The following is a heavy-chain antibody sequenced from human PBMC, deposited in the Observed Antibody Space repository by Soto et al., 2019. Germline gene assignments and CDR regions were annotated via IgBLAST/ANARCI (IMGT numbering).Heavy chain of an antibody. V-gene: IGHV3-11*05. Sequence: QVQLVESGGGLVKPGGSLRLSCAVSGFTFSDYYMTWIRQAPGKGLEWVSYISSSTSHTNYADSVKGRFTISRDNAKNSLFLQMYSVRAEDTAVYYCARGRGAAAGYFDFWGQGTLVTVSS. CDR2: ISSSTSHT. CDR1: GFTFSDYY. J-gene: IGHJ4*02. D-gene: IGHD6-13*01. CDR3: ARGRGAAAGYFDF.